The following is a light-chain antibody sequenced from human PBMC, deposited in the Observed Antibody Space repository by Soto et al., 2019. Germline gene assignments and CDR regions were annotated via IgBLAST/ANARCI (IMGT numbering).Light chain of an antibody. CDR1: SSNIGAGYD. J-gene: IGLJ1*01. CDR2: GNS. V-gene: IGLV1-40*01. Sequence: QSVLTQPPSVSGAPGQRVTISCTGSSSNIGAGYDVHWYQQLPGTAPKLLIYGNSNRPSGVPDRFCGSKSGTSASLAITGLQAEDEADYYCQSYDSSLSARYVFGTGTKVTVL. CDR3: QSYDSSLSARYV.